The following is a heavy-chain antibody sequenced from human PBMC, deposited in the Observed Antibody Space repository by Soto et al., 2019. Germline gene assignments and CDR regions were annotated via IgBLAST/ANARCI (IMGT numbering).Heavy chain of an antibody. D-gene: IGHD1-1*01. CDR1: GCTFSRYA. V-gene: IGHV3-30-3*01. Sequence: QVQLVESGGGVVQPGRTLRLSCAASGCTFSRYAMHWIHQAQGKALEWVAVISYDGSNKYYADSVKGRFTISRDNSKNTLYLQMNSLRAEDTAVYYCARLDEYYYYGMDVWGQGTTVTVSS. CDR2: ISYDGSNK. J-gene: IGHJ6*02. CDR3: ARLDEYYYYGMDV.